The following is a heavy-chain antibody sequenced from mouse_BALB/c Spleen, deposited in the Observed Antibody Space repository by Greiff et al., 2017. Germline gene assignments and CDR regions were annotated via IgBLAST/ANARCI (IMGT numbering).Heavy chain of an antibody. J-gene: IGHJ2*01. CDR2: IDPANGNT. V-gene: IGHV14-3*02. CDR1: GFNIKDTY. Sequence: EVKVVESGAELVKPGASVKLSCTASGFNIKDTYMHWVKQRPEQGLEWIGRIDPANGNTKYDPKFQGKATITADTSSNTAYLQLSSLTSEDTAVYYCAYGYDEGYYFDDWGQGTTLTVSS. D-gene: IGHD2-2*01. CDR3: AYGYDEGYYFDD.